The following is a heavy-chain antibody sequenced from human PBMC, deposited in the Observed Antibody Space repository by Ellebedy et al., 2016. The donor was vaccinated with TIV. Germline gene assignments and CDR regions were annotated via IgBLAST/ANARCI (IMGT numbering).Heavy chain of an antibody. CDR2: IIPILGIA. J-gene: IGHJ5*02. CDR1: GYTFTSYY. CDR3: ASVLTPKIPDRWFDP. Sequence: AASVTVSCKASGYTFTSYYMHWVRHAPGHGLEWMGRIIPILGIANYAQKFQGRVTITADKSTSTAYMELSSLRSEDTAGYYCASVLTPKIPDRWFDPWGQGTLVTVSS. D-gene: IGHD3-16*01. V-gene: IGHV1-69*02.